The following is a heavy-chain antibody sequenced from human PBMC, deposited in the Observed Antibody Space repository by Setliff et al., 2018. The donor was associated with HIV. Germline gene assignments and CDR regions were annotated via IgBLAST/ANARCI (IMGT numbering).Heavy chain of an antibody. Sequence: SETLSLTCAVYGESLTDYFWTWIRQSPGKGLEWLGEINHSGSTNQNPSLKSRFIVSVDTSKNQFSLRLNSVTAADTAVYYCARGREVKRDTYYDYFYMDVWSRGTAVTVSS. D-gene: IGHD1-26*01. CDR2: INHSGST. CDR3: ARGREVKRDTYYDYFYMDV. J-gene: IGHJ6*03. V-gene: IGHV4-34*01. CDR1: GESLTDYF.